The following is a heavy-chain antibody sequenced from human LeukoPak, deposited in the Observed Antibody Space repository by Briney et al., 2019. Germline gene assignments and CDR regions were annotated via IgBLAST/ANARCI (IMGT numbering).Heavy chain of an antibody. J-gene: IGHJ4*02. CDR2: INHSGST. D-gene: IGHD2-15*01. Sequence: SETLSLTCAVYGGSFSGYYWSWIRQPPGKGLEWIGEINHSGSTNYNPSLKSRVTISVDTSKNQFSLKLSSVTAADTAVYYCARASVVMVVYDYWGQGTLVTVSS. V-gene: IGHV4-34*01. CDR1: GGSFSGYY. CDR3: ARASVVMVVYDY.